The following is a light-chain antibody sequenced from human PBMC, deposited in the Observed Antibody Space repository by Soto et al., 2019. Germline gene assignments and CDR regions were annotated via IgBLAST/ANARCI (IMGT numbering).Light chain of an antibody. CDR2: EVT. V-gene: IGLV2-23*02. Sequence: QSVLTQPASVSGSPGQSITISCTGTYSDVGSYDLVSWYQHYPGKAPKLMIYEVTKRPSGVSHRFSGSKSGNTASLTISGLQAEDEADYICCSYAGTSTPNWLFSGGTKLTVL. CDR1: YSDVGSYDL. J-gene: IGLJ3*02. CDR3: CSYAGTSTPNWL.